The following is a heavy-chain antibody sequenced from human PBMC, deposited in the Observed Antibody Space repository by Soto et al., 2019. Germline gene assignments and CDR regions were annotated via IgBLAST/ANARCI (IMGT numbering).Heavy chain of an antibody. D-gene: IGHD3-10*01. CDR2: INPSGGST. CDR3: ARFPSVVRGVISGQYYFDY. V-gene: IGHV1-46*01. J-gene: IGHJ4*02. Sequence: QVQLVQSGAEVKKPGASVKVSCKASGYTFTSYYMHWVRQAPGQGLEWMGIINPSGGSTSYAQKCQGRVTMPRDTSTSTVYMELSSLRSEDTAVYYCARFPSVVRGVISGQYYFDYWGQGTLVTVSS. CDR1: GYTFTSYY.